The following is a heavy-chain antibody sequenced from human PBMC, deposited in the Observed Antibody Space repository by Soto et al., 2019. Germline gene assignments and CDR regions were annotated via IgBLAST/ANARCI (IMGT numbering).Heavy chain of an antibody. V-gene: IGHV3-30*03. Sequence: QVQLVESGGGVVQPGRSLRLSCAASGFTFSSYGMHWVRQAPGKGLEWVAVISYDGSNKYYADSVKGRFTISRDNPKNALYLQMNSQSAEDAAVYYCAIPYGGGNGLTVYWGQGTLGTVSS. CDR2: ISYDGSNK. CDR1: GFTFSSYG. J-gene: IGHJ4*02. CDR3: AIPYGGGNGLTVY. D-gene: IGHD1-26*01.